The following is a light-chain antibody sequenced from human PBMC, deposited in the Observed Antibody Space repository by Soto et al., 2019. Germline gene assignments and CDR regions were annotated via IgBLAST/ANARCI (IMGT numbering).Light chain of an antibody. J-gene: IGKJ5*01. V-gene: IGKV3-20*01. Sequence: EIVLTQSPVTLSLSPVQSSTLSCKGSRSDCRSYLVWYHQKPGQAPRRLINGAASRATGIPDRFIGSGWGTDFTLTISSLEPEDSAVYSCQQYCASPITFGQGTRLEIK. CDR2: GAA. CDR3: QQYCASPIT. CDR1: RSDCRSY.